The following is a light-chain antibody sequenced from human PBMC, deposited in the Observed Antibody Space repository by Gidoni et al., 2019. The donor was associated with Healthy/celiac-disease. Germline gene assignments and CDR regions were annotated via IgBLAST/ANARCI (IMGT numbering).Light chain of an antibody. CDR1: SANIGAGYE. Sequence: SVLTPPPSVSAAPGQRVTISCTGSSANIGAGYEVHWYQQLPGTAPKLLIYGNSKRPSGVPDRFSGSKSGTSASLAITGLQAEDEADYYCQSYDSSLSGYVFGTGTKVTVL. V-gene: IGLV1-40*01. CDR3: QSYDSSLSGYV. J-gene: IGLJ1*01. CDR2: GNS.